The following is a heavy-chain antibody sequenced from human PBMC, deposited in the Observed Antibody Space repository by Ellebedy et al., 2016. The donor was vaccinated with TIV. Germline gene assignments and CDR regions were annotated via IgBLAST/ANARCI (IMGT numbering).Heavy chain of an antibody. Sequence: GESLKISCAASGFTLSRHWMSWVRQGPGKGLEWVANINQDGGEKNYVDSVRGRFTISRDNAKHSLYLQMNSLRAEDTAVYYCARGMSFGYSMDVWGQGTTVTVSS. J-gene: IGHJ6*02. CDR2: INQDGGEK. CDR1: GFTLSRHW. CDR3: ARGMSFGYSMDV. D-gene: IGHD1-26*01. V-gene: IGHV3-7*01.